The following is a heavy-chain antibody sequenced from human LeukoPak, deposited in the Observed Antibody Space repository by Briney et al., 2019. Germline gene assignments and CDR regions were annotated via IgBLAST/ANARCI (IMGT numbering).Heavy chain of an antibody. CDR1: GFTFSSYW. D-gene: IGHD3-16*01. Sequence: GGSLRLSCTASGFTFSSYWMNWARQAPGKGLEWVASINHNGNVNYYVDSVKGRFTISRDNAKNSLYLQMSNLRAEDTAVYFCARGGGLDVWGQGATVTVSS. J-gene: IGHJ6*02. CDR3: ARGGGLDV. CDR2: INHNGNVN. V-gene: IGHV3-7*03.